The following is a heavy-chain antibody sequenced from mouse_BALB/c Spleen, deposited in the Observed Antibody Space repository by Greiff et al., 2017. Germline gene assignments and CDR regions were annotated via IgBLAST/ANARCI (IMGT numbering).Heavy chain of an antibody. J-gene: IGHJ1*01. D-gene: IGHD4-1*01. CDR3: ARSTDWDDWYFDV. CDR1: GFTFSSFG. CDR2: ISSGSSTI. V-gene: IGHV5-17*02. Sequence: EVKVVESGGGLVQPGGSRKLSCAASGFTFSSFGMHWVRQAPEKGLEWVAYISSGSSTIYYADTVKGRFTISRDNPKNTLFLQMTSLRSEDTAMYYCARSTDWDDWYFDVWGAGTTVTVSS.